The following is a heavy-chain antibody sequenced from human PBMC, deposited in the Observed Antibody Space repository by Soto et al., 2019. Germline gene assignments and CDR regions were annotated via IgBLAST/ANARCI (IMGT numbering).Heavy chain of an antibody. CDR1: GFTFSSYA. J-gene: IGHJ4*02. CDR2: ISCSGGST. V-gene: IGHV3-23*01. CDR3: AKGFGIAVAGTGVFDY. D-gene: IGHD6-19*01. Sequence: GGSLRLSCAASGFTFSSYAMSWVRQAPGKGLEWVSAISCSGGSTYYADSVKGRFTISRDNSKNTLYLHMNSLRADDTAVYYCAKGFGIAVAGTGVFDYWGQGTLVTVSS.